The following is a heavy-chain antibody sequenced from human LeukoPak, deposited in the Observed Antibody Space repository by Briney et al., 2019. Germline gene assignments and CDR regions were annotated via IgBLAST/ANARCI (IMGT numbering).Heavy chain of an antibody. CDR3: ARRGYGRNYFDY. CDR2: IYYTGST. Sequence: SETLSLTCTVSGGSISSSSYYWGWIRQPPGKGLEWIGSIYYTGSTHYNPSLKSRVSISVDTSKNQFSLKLSSVTAADTAVYYCARRGYGRNYFDYRGQGTLVTVSS. V-gene: IGHV4-39*01. CDR1: GGSISSSSYY. J-gene: IGHJ4*02. D-gene: IGHD5-18*01.